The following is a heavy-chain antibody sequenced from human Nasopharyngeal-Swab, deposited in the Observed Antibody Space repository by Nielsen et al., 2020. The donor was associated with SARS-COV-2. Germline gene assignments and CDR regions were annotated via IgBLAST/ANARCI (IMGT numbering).Heavy chain of an antibody. CDR3: SKDQGGSGSYYWGDH. CDR1: GFTVNSNF. D-gene: IGHD1-26*01. Sequence: GGSLRLSCAASGFTVNSNFMTWVRQAPGKGLEWVSLIYSSGGTHYADSVKGRFTISRDSAESTLYLQMNSLRAEDTAIYYCSKDQGGSGSYYWGDHWGQGTLVTVSS. V-gene: IGHV3-53*01. CDR2: IYSSGGT. J-gene: IGHJ4*02.